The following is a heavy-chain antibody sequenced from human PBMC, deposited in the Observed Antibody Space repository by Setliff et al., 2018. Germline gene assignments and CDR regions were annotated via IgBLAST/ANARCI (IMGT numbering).Heavy chain of an antibody. V-gene: IGHV3-48*03. Sequence: GGSLRLSCAASGFTFSSYEMNWVRQAPGKGLEWVSYISGSGYTIYYADSVKGRFTISRDNAKNSLYLQMNSLRGEDTAVYYCARFRDWNYDPYFDYWGQGTLVTVSS. J-gene: IGHJ4*02. CDR3: ARFRDWNYDPYFDY. CDR1: GFTFSSYE. CDR2: ISGSGYTI. D-gene: IGHD1-7*01.